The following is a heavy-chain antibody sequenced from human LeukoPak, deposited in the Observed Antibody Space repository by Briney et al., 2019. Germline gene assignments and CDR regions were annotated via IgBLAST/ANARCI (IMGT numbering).Heavy chain of an antibody. CDR3: ARDRGSGSYYVV. Sequence: SVKVSCKASGGTFSSYAISWVRQAPGQGLEWMGGIIPIFGTANYAQKFQGRVTITANKSTSTAYMELSSLRFEDTAVYYCARDRGSGSYYVVWGQGTLVTVSS. D-gene: IGHD3-10*01. J-gene: IGHJ4*02. CDR2: IIPIFGTA. CDR1: GGTFSSYA. V-gene: IGHV1-69*06.